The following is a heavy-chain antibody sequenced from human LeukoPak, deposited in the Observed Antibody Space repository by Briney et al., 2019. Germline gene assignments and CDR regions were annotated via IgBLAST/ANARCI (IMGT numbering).Heavy chain of an antibody. Sequence: ASVKVSCKASGGTFSSYAIGWVRQAPGQGLEWMGRIIPILGIANYAQKFQGRVTITADKSTSTAYMELSSLRSEDTAVYYCARDPPREFYYDSSGGFMDVWGQGTTVTVSS. D-gene: IGHD3-22*01. CDR1: GGTFSSYA. CDR3: ARDPPREFYYDSSGGFMDV. V-gene: IGHV1-69*04. J-gene: IGHJ6*02. CDR2: IIPILGIA.